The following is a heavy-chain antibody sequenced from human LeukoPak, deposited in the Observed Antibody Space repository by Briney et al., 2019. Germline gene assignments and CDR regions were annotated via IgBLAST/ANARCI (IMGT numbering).Heavy chain of an antibody. CDR3: ARDELWFGELLYDY. Sequence: PGRSLRLSCAASGFTFNFYGMHWVRQAPGKGLEWVAVIWYDGTNKYYADSVKGRFNISRDNSKNTLYLQMNSLRAEDTAVYYCARDELWFGELLYDYWGQGTLVTVSS. V-gene: IGHV3-33*01. CDR2: IWYDGTNK. CDR1: GFTFNFYG. J-gene: IGHJ4*02. D-gene: IGHD3-10*01.